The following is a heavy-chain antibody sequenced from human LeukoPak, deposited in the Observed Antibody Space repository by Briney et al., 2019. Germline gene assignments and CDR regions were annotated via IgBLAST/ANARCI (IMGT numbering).Heavy chain of an antibody. V-gene: IGHV3-66*01. CDR1: GFTVSSNY. J-gene: IGHJ4*02. D-gene: IGHD6-13*01. CDR3: AKGAASDYYFDH. CDR2: IYSGGST. Sequence: GGSLRLSCAASGFTVSSNYMSWVRQAPGKGLEWVSVIYSGGSTYYADSVKGRFTISRDNSKNTLYLQMNSVRTEDTAVYYCAKGAASDYYFDHWGQGTLVTVSS.